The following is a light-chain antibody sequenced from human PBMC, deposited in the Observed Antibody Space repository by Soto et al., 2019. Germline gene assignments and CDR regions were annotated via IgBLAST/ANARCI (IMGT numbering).Light chain of an antibody. CDR1: SSDIGAYIH. V-gene: IGLV2-14*03. CDR2: DVS. CDR3: TSYTTSGTYV. J-gene: IGLJ1*01. Sequence: QSALTQPASVSGSPGQSIAVSCSGTSSDIGAYIHVSWYQQHPGKDPKLMIYDVSNRPSGVSDRFSGSKSGNTASLTISGLQAEDEGDYYCTSYTTSGTYVFGAGTKVTVL.